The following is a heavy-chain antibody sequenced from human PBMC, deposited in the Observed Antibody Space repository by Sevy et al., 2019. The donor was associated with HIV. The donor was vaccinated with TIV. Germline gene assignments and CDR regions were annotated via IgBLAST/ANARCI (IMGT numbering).Heavy chain of an antibody. CDR1: GFTVSSNY. CDR2: IYSGGST. CDR3: ARDRNYYDSSRYYRGLGAFDI. Sequence: GGSLRLSCPASGFTVSSNYMSWVRQAPGKGLEWVSVIYSGGSTYYADAVKGRFTISRDNSKNTLYLQMNSLRAEDTAVYYCARDRNYYDSSRYYRGLGAFDIWGQGTMVTVSS. J-gene: IGHJ3*02. D-gene: IGHD3-22*01. V-gene: IGHV3-53*01.